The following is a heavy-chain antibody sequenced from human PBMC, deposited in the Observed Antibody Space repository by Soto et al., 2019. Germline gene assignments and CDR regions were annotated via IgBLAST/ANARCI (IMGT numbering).Heavy chain of an antibody. CDR2: ISGSTNTT. D-gene: IGHD1-7*01. J-gene: IGHJ3*02. Sequence: EVQLLESGGKLVQPGGSLRLSCAASGFTFRNYGMNWVRQAPGKGLEWVSGISGSTNTTYYADFGKGSFTISRDNSKMTLYVPMKRMRAEDTAVYYGAKFRELVIVRKSDALDIGGQGTVVTVSS. CDR1: GFTFRNYG. V-gene: IGHV3-23*01. CDR3: AKFRELVIVRKSDALDI.